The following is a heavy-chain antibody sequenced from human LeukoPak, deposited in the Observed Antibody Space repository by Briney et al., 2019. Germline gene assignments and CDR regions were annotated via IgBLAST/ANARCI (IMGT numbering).Heavy chain of an antibody. CDR1: GFTFSSYA. V-gene: IGHV3-23*01. J-gene: IGHJ4*02. Sequence: SGGSLRLSCAASGFTFSSYAMSWVRQAPGKGLEWVSAISGSGGSTYYADSVKGRFTISRDNAKNSLYLQMSSLRAEDTAVYYCASNSGSYYLYYFDYWGQGTLVTVSS. CDR2: ISGSGGST. D-gene: IGHD1-26*01. CDR3: ASNSGSYYLYYFDY.